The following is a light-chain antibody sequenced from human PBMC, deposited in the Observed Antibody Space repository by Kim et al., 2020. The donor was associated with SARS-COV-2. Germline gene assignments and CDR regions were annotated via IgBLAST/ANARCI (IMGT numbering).Light chain of an antibody. V-gene: IGKV1-27*01. J-gene: IGKJ1*01. CDR1: QAIINS. Sequence: GDRVTITCRASQAIINSLAWYQQKLGRGPQVLLYASSVLQSGVPSRSRGSGSGTDFTLHISSLQPEDVATYYCQKSNSAPCTFGQGTKV. CDR2: ASS. CDR3: QKSNSAPCT.